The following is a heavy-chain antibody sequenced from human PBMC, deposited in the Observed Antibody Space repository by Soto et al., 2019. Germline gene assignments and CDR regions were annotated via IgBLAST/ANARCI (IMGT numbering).Heavy chain of an antibody. D-gene: IGHD5-12*01. CDR3: AKGEYSGYGAPVDY. CDR2: ISWNSGSI. CDR1: GFTFDDYA. J-gene: IGHJ4*02. Sequence: GGSLRLSCAASGFTFDDYAMHWVRQAPGKGLEWVSGISWNSGSIGYADSVKGRFTISRDNAKNSLYLQMNSLRAEDTALYYCAKGEYSGYGAPVDYWGQGTLVTVSS. V-gene: IGHV3-9*01.